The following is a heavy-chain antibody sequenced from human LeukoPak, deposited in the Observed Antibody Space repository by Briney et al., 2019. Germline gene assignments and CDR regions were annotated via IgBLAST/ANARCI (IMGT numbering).Heavy chain of an antibody. Sequence: GGSLRLSCAASGFTFSSYDMHWVRQATGKGLEWVSAIGTAGDTYYPGSVKGRFTISRENAKNSLYLQMNSLRAGDTAVYYCAKDTYYYDSSGFRGTNWFDPWGQGTLVTVSS. CDR2: IGTAGDT. CDR1: GFTFSSYD. J-gene: IGHJ5*02. D-gene: IGHD3-22*01. CDR3: AKDTYYYDSSGFRGTNWFDP. V-gene: IGHV3-13*01.